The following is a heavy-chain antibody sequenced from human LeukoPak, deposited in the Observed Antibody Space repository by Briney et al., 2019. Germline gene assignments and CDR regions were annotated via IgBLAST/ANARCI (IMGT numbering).Heavy chain of an antibody. V-gene: IGHV3-33*01. D-gene: IGHD3-9*01. CDR1: GFTFSSYG. J-gene: IGHJ3*02. CDR2: IWYDGSNK. Sequence: PGRSLRLSCAASGFTFSSYGMHWVRQAPGKGLEWVAVIWYDGSNKYYADSVKGRFTISRDNSKNTLYLQMNSLRAEDTAVYCCARGEGGYDILTGYYQGKHDAFDIWGQGTMVTVSS. CDR3: ARGEGGYDILTGYYQGKHDAFDI.